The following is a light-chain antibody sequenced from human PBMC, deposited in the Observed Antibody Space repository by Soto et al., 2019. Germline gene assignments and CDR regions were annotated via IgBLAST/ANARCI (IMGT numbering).Light chain of an antibody. CDR1: QSVLYSSNNKNY. V-gene: IGKV4-1*01. Sequence: DIVMTHTPDSLAVSLGERATINCKSSQSVLYSSNNKNYLAWYQQKPGQPPRLLIYWASTRESGVPDRFSGSGSGTDSTLTISSLQAEDVAVYYCQQYYRIPYTFGQGTNLEIK. CDR3: QQYYRIPYT. CDR2: WAS. J-gene: IGKJ2*01.